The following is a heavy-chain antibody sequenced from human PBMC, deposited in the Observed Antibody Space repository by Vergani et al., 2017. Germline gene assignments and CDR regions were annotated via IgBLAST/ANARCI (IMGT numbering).Heavy chain of an antibody. CDR3: ASCRDYGDFEGQYYYMDV. V-gene: IGHV4-4*07. J-gene: IGHJ6*03. D-gene: IGHD4-17*01. CDR2: IYTSGST. Sequence: QVQLQESGPGLVKPSETLSLTCTVSGSSISSYYWSWIRQPAGKGLEWIGRIYTSGSTNYNPSLKSRVTMSVDTSKNQFSLKLSSVTAADTAVYYCASCRDYGDFEGQYYYMDVWGKGTTVTVSS. CDR1: GSSISSYY.